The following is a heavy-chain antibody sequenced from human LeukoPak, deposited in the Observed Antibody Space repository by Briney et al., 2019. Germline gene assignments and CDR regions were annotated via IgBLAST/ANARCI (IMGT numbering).Heavy chain of an antibody. V-gene: IGHV4-61*02. CDR3: ARDEFTMVDGNNWFDP. J-gene: IGHJ5*02. D-gene: IGHD3-10*01. CDR1: GGSISSGSYY. Sequence: SETLSLTCTVSGGSISSGSYYWSWIRQPAGKGLEWIGRIYTSGSTNYNPSLKSRVTISVDTSKNQFSLKLSAVTAADTAVYYCARDEFTMVDGNNWFDPWGQGTLVTVSS. CDR2: IYTSGST.